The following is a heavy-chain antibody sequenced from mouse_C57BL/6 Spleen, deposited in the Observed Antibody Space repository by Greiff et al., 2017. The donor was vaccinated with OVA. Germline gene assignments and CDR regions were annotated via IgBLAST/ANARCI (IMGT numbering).Heavy chain of an antibody. J-gene: IGHJ2*01. D-gene: IGHD2-1*01. Sequence: VQGVESGAELVKPGASVKISCKASGYAFSSYWMNWVKQRPGKGLEWIGQIYPGDGDTNYNGKFKGKATLTADKSSSTAYMQLSSLTSEDSAVYFCARKYGNLYYFDYWGQGTTLTVSS. CDR1: GYAFSSYW. CDR2: IYPGDGDT. V-gene: IGHV1-80*01. CDR3: ARKYGNLYYFDY.